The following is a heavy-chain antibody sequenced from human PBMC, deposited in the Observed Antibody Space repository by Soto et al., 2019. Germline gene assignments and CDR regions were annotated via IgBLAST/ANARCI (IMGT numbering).Heavy chain of an antibody. J-gene: IGHJ4*02. CDR3: AKVVVGATSHSDFDS. CDR2: AAYSGGT. V-gene: IGHV4-39*01. CDR1: GGSIANNNYF. D-gene: IGHD2-15*01. Sequence: SETLSLTCTVSGGSIANNNYFWGWVRQPPGKGLEWIGSAAYSGGTYKNPSLKSRVTVSVDASKNQFSLKLTSVTAADTAVYYCAKVVVGATSHSDFDSWGQGTLVTVSS.